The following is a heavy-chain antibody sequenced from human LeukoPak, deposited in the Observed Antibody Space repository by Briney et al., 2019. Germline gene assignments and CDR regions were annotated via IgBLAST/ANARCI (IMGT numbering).Heavy chain of an antibody. J-gene: IGHJ4*02. CDR2: ISDSGNT. D-gene: IGHD2-21*01. CDR3: AKAPVTTCRGAYCYPFDY. CDR1: GFTLSSYA. Sequence: PSGGSLRLSCAASGFTLSSYAMSWVRQAPGKGLEWVSAISDSGNTYHADSVKGRFTISRDSSKNTLFLQMNRLRPEDAAVYYCAKAPVTTCRGAYCYPFDYWGQGTLVTVSS. V-gene: IGHV3-23*01.